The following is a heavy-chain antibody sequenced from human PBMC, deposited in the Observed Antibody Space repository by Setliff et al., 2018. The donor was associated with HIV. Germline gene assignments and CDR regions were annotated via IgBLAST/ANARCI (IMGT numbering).Heavy chain of an antibody. D-gene: IGHD4-17*01. Sequence: SETLSLTCTVSGGSISSSDYYWGWIRQPPGKGLEWIGSISYSGGTYYNPSLKSRVTISVDKSKNQFSLKVSSVTAADTAVYYCAGDIWAYGLMGSWGQGTLVTVSS. J-gene: IGHJ5*02. CDR2: ISYSGGT. CDR1: GGSISSSDYY. CDR3: AGDIWAYGLMGS. V-gene: IGHV4-39*07.